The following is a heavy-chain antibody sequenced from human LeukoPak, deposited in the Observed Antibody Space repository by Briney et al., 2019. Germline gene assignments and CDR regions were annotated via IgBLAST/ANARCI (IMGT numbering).Heavy chain of an antibody. CDR1: GFTFSSYA. Sequence: GGSLRLSCAASGFTFSSYAMNWVRQAPGKGLEWVLAISGNGDNTYYADSVKGRFTISRDNSKNTLYLQMNSLRAEDTALYYCAKGSYYDSSGTYYFDYWGQGTLVTVSS. D-gene: IGHD3-22*01. V-gene: IGHV3-23*01. CDR2: ISGNGDNT. J-gene: IGHJ4*02. CDR3: AKGSYYDSSGTYYFDY.